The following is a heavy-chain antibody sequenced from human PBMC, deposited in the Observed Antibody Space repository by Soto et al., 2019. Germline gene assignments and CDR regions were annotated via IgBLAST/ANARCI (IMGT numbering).Heavy chain of an antibody. CDR1: GGSISSYH. D-gene: IGHD1-1*01. J-gene: IGHJ4*02. CDR3: ARHLSTTAAPLPFDY. V-gene: IGHV4-59*08. Sequence: SETLSLTCTVSGGSISSYHWSWIRQSPGKGLEWIGYISYSGSTEYNPSLKSRVTISVDTSKNQFSLKLSSVTAADTAVYYCARHLSTTAAPLPFDYWGQGTLVIVSS. CDR2: ISYSGST.